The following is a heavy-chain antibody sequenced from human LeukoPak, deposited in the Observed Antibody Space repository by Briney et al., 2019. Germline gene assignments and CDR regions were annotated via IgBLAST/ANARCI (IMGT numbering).Heavy chain of an antibody. Sequence: ASVKVSCKASGYTFTSYGISWVRQAPGQGLEWMGWISAYNGNTNYAQKLQGRVTMTTDTSTSTAYMELRSLRSDDTAVYYCARAMVRGVIITRASYMDVWGKGTTVTVSS. V-gene: IGHV1-18*01. CDR2: ISAYNGNT. CDR1: GYTFTSYG. CDR3: ARAMVRGVIITRASYMDV. D-gene: IGHD3-10*01. J-gene: IGHJ6*03.